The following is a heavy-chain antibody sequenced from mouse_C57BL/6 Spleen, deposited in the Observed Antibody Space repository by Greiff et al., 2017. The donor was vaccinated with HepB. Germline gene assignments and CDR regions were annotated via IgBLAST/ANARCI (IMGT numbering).Heavy chain of an antibody. V-gene: IGHV1-55*01. D-gene: IGHD4-1*01. CDR3: ARTGTFPGAMDY. Sequence: QVQLQQPGAELVKPGASVKMSCKASGYTFTSYWITWVKQRPGQGLEWIGDIYPGSGSTNYNEKFKSKATLTVDTSSSTAYMQLSSLTSEDSAVYYCARTGTFPGAMDYWGQGTSVTVSS. CDR2: IYPGSGST. J-gene: IGHJ4*01. CDR1: GYTFTSYW.